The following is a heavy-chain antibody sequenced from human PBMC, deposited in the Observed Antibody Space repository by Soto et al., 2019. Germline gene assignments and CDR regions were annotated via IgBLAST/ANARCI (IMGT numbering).Heavy chain of an antibody. D-gene: IGHD2-2*01. Sequence: QITLKESGPTLVNPTQTLTLTCTFSGFSLSTSGVGVGWIRQPPGKALEWLALIYWDDDKRYSPSLKSRLTITKDTSKNQVVLTMTNMDPVDTATYYCAHSRKHCSSTSCYPFTFDYWGQGTLVTVSS. V-gene: IGHV2-5*02. CDR3: AHSRKHCSSTSCYPFTFDY. CDR2: IYWDDDK. J-gene: IGHJ4*02. CDR1: GFSLSTSGVG.